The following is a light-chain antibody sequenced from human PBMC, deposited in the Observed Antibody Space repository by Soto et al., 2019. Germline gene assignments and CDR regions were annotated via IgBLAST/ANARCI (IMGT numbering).Light chain of an antibody. CDR2: DAS. V-gene: IGKV3-11*01. Sequence: EIVLTQSPATLSLSPGERAALSCRASQSVSTSLAWYQHKPGQAPRLLIYDASNRATGIPARFSGSGSGTDFTLTINSLEPEDFAVYFCQQRNNWPPEFTFGPGTKVDI. J-gene: IGKJ3*01. CDR1: QSVSTS. CDR3: QQRNNWPPEFT.